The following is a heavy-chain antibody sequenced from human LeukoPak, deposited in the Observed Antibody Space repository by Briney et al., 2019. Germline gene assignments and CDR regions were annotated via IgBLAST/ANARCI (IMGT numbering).Heavy chain of an antibody. CDR1: GFIFSSYS. CDR3: ARDAYYYYYMDV. CDR2: ISSSSSTI. J-gene: IGHJ6*03. Sequence: QPGGSLRLSCAASGFIFSSYSMNWVRQAPGKGLEWVSYISSSSSTIYYADSVKGRFTISRDNAKNSLYLQMNSLRAEDTAVYYCARDAYYYYYMDVWGKGTTVTVSS. V-gene: IGHV3-48*01.